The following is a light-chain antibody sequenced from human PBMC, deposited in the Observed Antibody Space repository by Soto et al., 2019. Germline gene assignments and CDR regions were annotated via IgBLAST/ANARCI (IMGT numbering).Light chain of an antibody. Sequence: DIQMTQSPSSLSASVGDRVTITCRASQSISNYLNWYQQKPGKAPMLLMYATSNLQSGVPSRFRGSGSGTDFTLTVSGMQTEDFANYYCQQTYNIPHTFGKGTKVDIK. CDR2: ATS. CDR3: QQTYNIPHT. J-gene: IGKJ1*01. CDR1: QSISNY. V-gene: IGKV1-39*01.